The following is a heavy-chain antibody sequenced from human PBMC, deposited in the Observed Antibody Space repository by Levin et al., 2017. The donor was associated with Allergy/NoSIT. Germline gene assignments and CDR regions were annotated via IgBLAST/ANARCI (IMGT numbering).Heavy chain of an antibody. CDR2: INPNSGGT. Sequence: GESLKISCKASGYSFSDYYIHWVRQAPGQGLEWMGRINPNSGGTNYAQTFQGRVTMTRDTSTCSAYMELSRLTSDDTAVYYCARDKTYRDTGGSYDSWGQGTLVTVSS. D-gene: IGHD2-8*02. J-gene: IGHJ5*01. CDR3: ARDKTYRDTGGSYDS. V-gene: IGHV1-2*02. CDR1: GYSFSDYY.